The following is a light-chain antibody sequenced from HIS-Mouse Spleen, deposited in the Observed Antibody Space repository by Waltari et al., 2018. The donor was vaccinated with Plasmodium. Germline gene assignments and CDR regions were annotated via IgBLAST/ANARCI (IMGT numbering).Light chain of an antibody. CDR3: CSYAGSRMV. CDR2: EGS. Sequence: QSALTQPASVSGSPGQSITISCTGTSSDVGSYNLVSRYQQHPGKAPKLMSYEGSKRPSGVSNRFSGSKSGNTASLTISGLQAEDEADYYCCSYAGSRMVFGGGTKLTVL. CDR1: SSDVGSYNL. J-gene: IGLJ2*01. V-gene: IGLV2-23*01.